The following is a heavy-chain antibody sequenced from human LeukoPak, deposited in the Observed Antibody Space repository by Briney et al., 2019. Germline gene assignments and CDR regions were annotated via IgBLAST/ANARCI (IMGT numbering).Heavy chain of an antibody. CDR3: ARQFDFWSGYFDY. D-gene: IGHD3-3*01. J-gene: IGHJ4*02. CDR1: GGSFSGYY. CDR2: INHSGST. Sequence: SETLSLTCAVYGGSFSGYYWSWIRQPPGKGLEWIGEINHSGSTNYNPSLKSRVTISVDTSKNQFSLKLNSVTAADTAVYYCARQFDFWSGYFDYWGQGALVTVSS. V-gene: IGHV4-34*01.